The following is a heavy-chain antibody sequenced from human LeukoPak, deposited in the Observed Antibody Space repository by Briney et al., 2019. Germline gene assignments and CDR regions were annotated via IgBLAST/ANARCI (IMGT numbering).Heavy chain of an antibody. V-gene: IGHV4-59*02. CDR1: GGSVSGYY. D-gene: IGHD6-19*01. Sequence: PSETLSLTCTVSGGSVSGYYWSWIRQPPGKGLEWIRYIHYSGSTNYNPSLKSRVTISVDTSKNQFSLKLSSVTAADTAIYYCARGGSKQWLVDDSWGQGTLVTVSS. J-gene: IGHJ4*02. CDR2: IHYSGST. CDR3: ARGGSKQWLVDDS.